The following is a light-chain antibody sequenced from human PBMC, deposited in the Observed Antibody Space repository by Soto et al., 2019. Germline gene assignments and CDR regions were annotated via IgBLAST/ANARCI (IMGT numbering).Light chain of an antibody. CDR2: RDH. CDR3: AAWDDSLNGVV. J-gene: IGLJ2*01. Sequence: QSVLTQPPSASETPGQRVTISCSGSSSNIGSNAINWYQQLPGTAPKLLMYRDHQRPSGVPDRFSGSKSGTSASLAISGLQSEDEADYYCAAWDDSLNGVVFGGGTKLTVL. V-gene: IGLV1-44*01. CDR1: SSNIGSNA.